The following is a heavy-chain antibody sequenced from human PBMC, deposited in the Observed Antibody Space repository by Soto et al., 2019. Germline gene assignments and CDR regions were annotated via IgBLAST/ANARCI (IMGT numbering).Heavy chain of an antibody. Sequence: GASVKVSCKASGYTFTSYAMHWVRQAPGQRLEWMGWINAGNGNTKYSQKFQGRVTITRDTSASTAYMELSSLRSEDTAVYYCARDAVSLRFLEWFYYYGMDVWGQGTRVTVSS. CDR2: INAGNGNT. CDR3: ARDAVSLRFLEWFYYYGMDV. V-gene: IGHV1-3*01. D-gene: IGHD3-3*01. J-gene: IGHJ6*02. CDR1: GYTFTSYA.